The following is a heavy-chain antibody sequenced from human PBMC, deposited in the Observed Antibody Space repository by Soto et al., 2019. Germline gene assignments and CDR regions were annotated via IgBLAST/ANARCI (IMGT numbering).Heavy chain of an antibody. CDR2: IYYSGTH. V-gene: IGHV4-59*01. CDR3: ARVQMATMYFDY. Sequence: PSETLSLTCNVSGGSINNYYWSWVRQPPGKGLEWIGYIYYSGTHNYNPSLESRLTISVDTSKNQSSLRLSSVTAADTAVYYCARVQMATMYFDYWGQGTLVTVSS. D-gene: IGHD5-12*01. J-gene: IGHJ4*02. CDR1: GGSINNYY.